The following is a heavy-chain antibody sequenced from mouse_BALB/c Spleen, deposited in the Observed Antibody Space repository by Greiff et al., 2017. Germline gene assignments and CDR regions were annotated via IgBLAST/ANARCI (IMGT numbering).Heavy chain of an antibody. Sequence: VQLQQSGAELAKPGASVKMSCKASGYTFTSYWMHWVKQRPGQGLEWIGYINPSTGYTEYNQKFKDKATLTADKSSSTAYMQLSSLTSEDSAVYYCASGDYYGSSYVAWFAYWGQGTLVTVSA. CDR2: INPSTGYT. V-gene: IGHV1-7*01. J-gene: IGHJ3*01. CDR3: ASGDYYGSSYVAWFAY. D-gene: IGHD1-1*01. CDR1: GYTFTSYW.